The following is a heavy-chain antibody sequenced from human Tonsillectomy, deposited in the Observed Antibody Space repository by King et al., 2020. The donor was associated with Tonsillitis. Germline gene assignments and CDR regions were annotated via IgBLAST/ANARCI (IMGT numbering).Heavy chain of an antibody. CDR2: MYYSGST. CDR3: SRNLADFWRGLTTSGYYYMDV. CDR1: GGSISSSSYL. Sequence: HLQLQESGPGLVKPSETLSLTCTVSGGSISSSSYLWGWIRQPPGKGLEWIGSMYYSGSTYYDPSLKSRITISVDTSKNQFSLKLSSVTAADTAVYYCSRNLADFWRGLTTSGYYYMDVWGKGTTVTVSS. J-gene: IGHJ6*03. D-gene: IGHD3-3*01. V-gene: IGHV4-39*01.